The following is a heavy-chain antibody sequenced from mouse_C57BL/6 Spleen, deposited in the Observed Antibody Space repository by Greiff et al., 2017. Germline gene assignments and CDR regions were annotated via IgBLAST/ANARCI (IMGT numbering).Heavy chain of an antibody. CDR3: ARGRYYGYDVNYFDY. CDR1: GYAFSSSW. V-gene: IGHV1-82*01. Sequence: QVQLQQSGPELVKPGASVKISCKASGYAFSSSWMNWVKQRPGKGLEWIGRIYPGDGDTNYNGKFKGKATLTADKSSSTAYMQLSSLTSEDSAVYFCARGRYYGYDVNYFDYWGQGTTLTVSS. D-gene: IGHD2-2*01. J-gene: IGHJ2*01. CDR2: IYPGDGDT.